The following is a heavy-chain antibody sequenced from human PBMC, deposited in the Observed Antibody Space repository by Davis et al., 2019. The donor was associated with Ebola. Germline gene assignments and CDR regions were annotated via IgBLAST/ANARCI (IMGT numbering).Heavy chain of an antibody. V-gene: IGHV3-15*01. J-gene: IGHJ4*02. D-gene: IGHD2-2*01. CDR3: TTDPLKVGTDQRTSNVDY. CDR1: GFTFSNAW. Sequence: GESLKISCAASGFTFSNAWMSWVRQAPGKGLEWVGRIKSKTDGGTTDYAAPVKGRFTISRDDSKNTLYLQMNSLKTEDTAVYYCTTDPLKVGTDQRTSNVDYWGQGTLVTVSS. CDR2: IKSKTDGGTT.